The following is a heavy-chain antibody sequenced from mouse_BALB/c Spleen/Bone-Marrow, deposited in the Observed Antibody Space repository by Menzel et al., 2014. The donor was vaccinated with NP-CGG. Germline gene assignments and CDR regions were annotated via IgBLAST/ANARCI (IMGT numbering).Heavy chain of an antibody. CDR2: IRNKAYGYTT. J-gene: IGHJ4*01. CDR1: GFTFTDYY. V-gene: IGHV7-3*02. Sequence: EVHLVESGGGLVQPGGSLSLSCTTSGFTFTDYYISWVRQPPGKALEWLAFIRNKAYGYTTEYSASVRGRFTISRDNSQSILYPQMNTLRAEDSATYYCARFPMDYWGQGTSVTVSS. CDR3: ARFPMDY.